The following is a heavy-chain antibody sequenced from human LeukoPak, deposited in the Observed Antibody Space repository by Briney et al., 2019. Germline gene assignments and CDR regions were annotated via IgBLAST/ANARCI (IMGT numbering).Heavy chain of an antibody. V-gene: IGHV3-23*01. CDR1: GFTFSSYA. Sequence: GGSLRLSCAASGFTFSSYAMSWVRQAPGKGPEWVSAISGSGGSTYYADSVKGRFTISRDNSKNTLYLQMNSLRAEDTAVYYCAKDSPGIAAAGPPYYYYYGMDVWGQGTTVTVSS. CDR3: AKDSPGIAAAGPPYYYYYGMDV. D-gene: IGHD6-13*01. J-gene: IGHJ6*02. CDR2: ISGSGGST.